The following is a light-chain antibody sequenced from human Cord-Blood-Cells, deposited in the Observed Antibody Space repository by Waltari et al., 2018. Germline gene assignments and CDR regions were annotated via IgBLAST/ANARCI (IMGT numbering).Light chain of an antibody. CDR2: EDN. CDR3: QSYDSSNHWV. V-gene: IGLV6-57*01. Sequence: NFMLTQPHSVSESPGKTVTISCTRSSGSMASNYVQWYQQRPVSSPTTVIYEDNQRPSGVPDRFSGSIDSSSNSASLTISGLKTEDEADYYCQSYDSSNHWVFGGGTKLTVL. CDR1: SGSMASNY. J-gene: IGLJ3*02.